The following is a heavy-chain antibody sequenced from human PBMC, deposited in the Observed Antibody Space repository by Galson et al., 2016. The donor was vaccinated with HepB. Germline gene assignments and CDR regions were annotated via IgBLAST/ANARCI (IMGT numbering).Heavy chain of an antibody. CDR3: ARRGTRGVVYGMDV. D-gene: IGHD3-10*01. Sequence: ETLSLTCTVSGDSISNSNYYWAWIRQPPGKELEWIGSIYYSGTTYYSPSLKSRVTISVDTSKNQFSLKLSSVTAADTAVYYCARRGTRGVVYGMDVWGQGTTVTVSS. J-gene: IGHJ6*02. V-gene: IGHV4-39*01. CDR1: GDSISNSNYY. CDR2: IYYSGTT.